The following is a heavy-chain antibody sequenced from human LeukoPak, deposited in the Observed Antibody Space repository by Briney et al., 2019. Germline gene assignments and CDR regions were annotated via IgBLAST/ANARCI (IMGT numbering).Heavy chain of an antibody. CDR2: IWYDGSNK. CDR3: ARETHDFWSGYLTYYFDY. D-gene: IGHD3-3*01. Sequence: PGGSLRLSCAASGLTFSSYGMHWVRQAPGKGLEWVAVIWYDGSNKYYADSVKGRFTISRDNSKNTLYLQMNSLRAEDTAVYYCARETHDFWSGYLTYYFDYWGQGTLVTVSS. CDR1: GLTFSSYG. J-gene: IGHJ4*02. V-gene: IGHV3-33*01.